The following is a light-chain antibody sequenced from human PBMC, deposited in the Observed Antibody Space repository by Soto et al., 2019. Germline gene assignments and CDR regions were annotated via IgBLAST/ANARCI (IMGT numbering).Light chain of an antibody. CDR2: GAS. V-gene: IGKV3-15*01. CDR1: QSVSST. J-gene: IGKJ1*01. Sequence: EIVLTQSPATLSVAPGERATLSCRASQSVSSTLAWYQHKPGQAPRLLIYGASTRATGIPARFSGSGSGTEFTLTISSLQSEDFTVYYCQQYHNWPRTFGQGTKVEIK. CDR3: QQYHNWPRT.